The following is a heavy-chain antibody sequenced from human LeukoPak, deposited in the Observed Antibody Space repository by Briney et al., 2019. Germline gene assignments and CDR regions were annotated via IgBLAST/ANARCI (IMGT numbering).Heavy chain of an antibody. D-gene: IGHD3-10*01. Sequence: ASVKVSCKASGYTFTSYGISWVRQAPGQGLEWMGWISAYNGNTNYAQKFQGRVTITADKSTSTAYMELSSLRSEDTAVYYCARFSITMPLYNAFDIWGQGTMVTVSS. CDR3: ARFSITMPLYNAFDI. V-gene: IGHV1-18*01. CDR2: ISAYNGNT. CDR1: GYTFTSYG. J-gene: IGHJ3*02.